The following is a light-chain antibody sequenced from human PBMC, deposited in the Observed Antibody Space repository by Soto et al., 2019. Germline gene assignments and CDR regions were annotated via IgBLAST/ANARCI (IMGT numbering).Light chain of an antibody. Sequence: EIDLTQSPGTLSLSPGERATLSCRASQRVDDSHLAWYHLRPGQAPRLLIYGAATRATGIPDRFSGSGSGTDFSLTIRGLKPEDFAVYYCQQYRMSPNTFGQGTRLEIK. V-gene: IGKV3-20*01. J-gene: IGKJ5*01. CDR2: GAA. CDR3: QQYRMSPNT. CDR1: QRVDDSH.